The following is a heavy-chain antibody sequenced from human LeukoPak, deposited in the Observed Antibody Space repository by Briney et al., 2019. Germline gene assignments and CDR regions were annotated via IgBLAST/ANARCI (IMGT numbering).Heavy chain of an antibody. J-gene: IGHJ4*02. V-gene: IGHV3-23*01. CDR1: GFTFSSYA. CDR2: ISGNGGST. D-gene: IGHD6-19*01. CDR3: AKFTGAIAVAAYFDY. Sequence: GGSLRLSCAASGFTFSSYAMSWVRQAPGKGLEWVSAISGNGGSTYYADSVKGRFTISRDNSKNTLYLQMNSLRAEDTAVYYCAKFTGAIAVAAYFDYWGQGTLVTVSS.